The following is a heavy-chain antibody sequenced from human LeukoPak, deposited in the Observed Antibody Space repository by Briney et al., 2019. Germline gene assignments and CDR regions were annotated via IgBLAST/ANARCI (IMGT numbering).Heavy chain of an antibody. CDR3: VRAHWGNTGVDY. V-gene: IGHV4-59*01. CDR2: IYHSGST. Sequence: SETLSLTCTVSGGSISNDYWNWIRQPPRKGLEWIGYIYHSGSTNYNPSLKSRVTISIDTSKKQFSLNLKSVTAADTAVYYCVRAHWGNTGVDYWGQGTLVTVSS. J-gene: IGHJ4*02. D-gene: IGHD3-16*01. CDR1: GGSISNDY.